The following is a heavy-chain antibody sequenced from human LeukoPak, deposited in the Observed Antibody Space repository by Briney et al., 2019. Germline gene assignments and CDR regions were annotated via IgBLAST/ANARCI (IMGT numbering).Heavy chain of an antibody. CDR1: GGTFSSYA. D-gene: IGHD2-2*01. CDR3: AREGACSSTSCYADY. J-gene: IGHJ4*02. CDR2: IIPIFGTA. V-gene: IGHV1-69*01. Sequence: SVKVSCKASGGTFSSYAISWVRQAPGQGLEWMGGIIPIFGTANYAQKFQGRVTITADESTSTDYMELSSMRSEDTAVYYCAREGACSSTSCYADYWGQGTLVTVSS.